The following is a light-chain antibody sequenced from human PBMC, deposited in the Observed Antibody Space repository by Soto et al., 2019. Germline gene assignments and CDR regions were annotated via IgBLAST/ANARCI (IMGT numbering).Light chain of an antibody. CDR2: EVY. V-gene: IGLV2-8*01. CDR3: SAYAGSSTWV. Sequence: QSVPTQPPSASGSPGQSVTFSCTRTSSDVGGYNYVSWYQQYPGKAPKLMIYEVYKRHSGVPDRFSGSKSGNTASLTVSGLQPEDEADYYCSAYAGSSTWVFGGGTKVTVL. CDR1: SSDVGGYNY. J-gene: IGLJ2*01.